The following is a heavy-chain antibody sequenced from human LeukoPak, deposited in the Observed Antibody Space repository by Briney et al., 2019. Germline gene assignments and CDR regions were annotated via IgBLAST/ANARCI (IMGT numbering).Heavy chain of an antibody. Sequence: ASVKVSCKASGYTFTSYGITWVRQAPGQGLEWMGWISAYNGDTNSAQRLQGRVTMTTDTSTSTVYMELRSLTSDDTAVYYCARGGGTYGGWFDPWGQGTLVTVSS. CDR3: ARGGGTYGGWFDP. CDR1: GYTFTSYG. D-gene: IGHD1-26*01. V-gene: IGHV1-18*01. J-gene: IGHJ5*02. CDR2: ISAYNGDT.